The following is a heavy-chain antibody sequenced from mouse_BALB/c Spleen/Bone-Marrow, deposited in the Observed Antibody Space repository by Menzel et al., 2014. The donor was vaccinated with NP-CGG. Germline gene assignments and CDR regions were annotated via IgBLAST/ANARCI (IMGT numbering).Heavy chain of an antibody. V-gene: IGHV1-54*01. Sequence: VQLQQSGAELVRPGTSVKVSCKASGYAFTNYLIEWVKQRPGQGLEWIGVIIPGSGGTNYNEKFKGKATLTADKSSSTAYMQLSSLTSDDSAVYFCARELGRWYFDVWGAGTTVTVSS. CDR3: ARELGRWYFDV. CDR1: GYAFTNYL. D-gene: IGHD4-1*01. J-gene: IGHJ1*01. CDR2: IIPGSGGT.